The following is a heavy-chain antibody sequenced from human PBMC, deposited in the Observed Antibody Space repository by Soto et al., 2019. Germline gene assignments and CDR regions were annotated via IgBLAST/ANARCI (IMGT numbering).Heavy chain of an antibody. V-gene: IGHV3-30*18. CDR2: ISYDGSNK. J-gene: IGHJ3*02. CDR1: GFTFSSYG. CDR3: AKDRYGSGSYGAFDI. D-gene: IGHD3-10*01. Sequence: GGSLSHSSAASGFTFSSYGMHCVRQAPGKGLEWVAVISYDGSNKYYADSVKGRFTISRDNSKNTLYLQMNSLRAEDTAVYYCAKDRYGSGSYGAFDIWGQGTMVTVSS.